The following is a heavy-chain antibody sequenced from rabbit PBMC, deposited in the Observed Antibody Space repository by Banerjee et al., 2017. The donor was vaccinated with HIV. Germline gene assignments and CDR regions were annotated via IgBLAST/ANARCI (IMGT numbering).Heavy chain of an antibody. CDR3: ARAYYNYGYTGYTYATYFNL. D-gene: IGHD6-1*01. Sequence: QEQLEESGGGLVTPGGTLTLTCTASGFSFSSNYYMCWFRQAPAKGLEWIACIYDGSYGGTWYASWAKGRFTISESSSTTVTLQMTSLTAADTATYFCARAYYNYGYTGYTYATYFNLWGPGTLVTVS. CDR2: IYDGSYGGT. CDR1: GFSFSSNYY. J-gene: IGHJ4*01. V-gene: IGHV1S45*01.